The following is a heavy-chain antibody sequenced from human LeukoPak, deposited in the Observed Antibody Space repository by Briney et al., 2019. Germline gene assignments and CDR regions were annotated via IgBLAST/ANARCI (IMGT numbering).Heavy chain of an antibody. CDR2: IYYTGMT. J-gene: IGHJ4*02. D-gene: IGHD3-22*01. V-gene: IGHV4-59*11. Sequence: SETLSLTCTVSGASISSHFWTWIRQPPGKGLELIGYIYYTGMTKYNPSLKSRVTMSVDTSQNRFSLKLSSVTAADTAVYYCARNGAYYDSSGSFDYWGQGTLVTVSS. CDR1: GASISSHF. CDR3: ARNGAYYDSSGSFDY.